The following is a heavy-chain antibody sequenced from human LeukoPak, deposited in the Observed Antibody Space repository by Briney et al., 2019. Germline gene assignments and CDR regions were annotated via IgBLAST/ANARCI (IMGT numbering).Heavy chain of an antibody. Sequence: PGGSLRLSCVASGFTFSDYWISWVRQAPGKGLEWVANIKQDGSEKEFVDSVKGRFTISRDNAKNSLYLQMNSLRADDTAVYYCARTSNTYYYDSSGYYYFDYWGQGTLVTVSS. D-gene: IGHD3-22*01. V-gene: IGHV3-7*01. CDR3: ARTSNTYYYDSSGYYYFDY. CDR2: IKQDGSEK. J-gene: IGHJ4*02. CDR1: GFTFSDYW.